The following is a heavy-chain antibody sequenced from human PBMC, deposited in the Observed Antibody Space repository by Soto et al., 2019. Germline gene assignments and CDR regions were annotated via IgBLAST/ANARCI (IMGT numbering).Heavy chain of an antibody. J-gene: IGHJ5*02. V-gene: IGHV3-21*01. CDR2: ISSRSSYI. D-gene: IGHD6-13*01. CDR3: ARASIVAAGISIGFDP. CDR1: GFTFNMYS. Sequence: GGSLRLSCAASGFTFNMYSMNWVRQAPGKGLEWVSSISSRSSYINYADSVKGRFTISRDNAKNSLYLQMDSLRAEDTAVYFCARASIVAAGISIGFDPWGQGTLVTVSS.